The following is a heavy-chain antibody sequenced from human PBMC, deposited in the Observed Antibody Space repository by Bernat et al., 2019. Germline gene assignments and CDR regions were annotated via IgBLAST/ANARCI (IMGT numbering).Heavy chain of an antibody. V-gene: IGHV3-21*01. CDR2: ISSSRSYI. Sequence: EVQLVESGGGLVKPGGSLRLSCAASGFTFSSYAMNWVRQAPGKGLEWVAAISSSRSYIYYADSVKGRFTISRDNSKNSLYLQMNSLRAEDTAVYYWARDLISRGSGSYDWGQGTLVTVSS. J-gene: IGHJ4*02. CDR3: ARDLISRGSGSYD. D-gene: IGHD3-10*01. CDR1: GFTFSSYA.